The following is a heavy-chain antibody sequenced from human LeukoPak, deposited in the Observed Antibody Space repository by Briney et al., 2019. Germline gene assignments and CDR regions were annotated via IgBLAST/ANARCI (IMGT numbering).Heavy chain of an antibody. CDR3: ARLNQPYYGSGTFSAFDS. V-gene: IGHV3-33*08. Sequence: PGGSLRLSCATSGFIFTNYGMHWVRQAPGKGLEWVAFISYDGSSNHYGDSVKGRFTISRDDSKNTLYLQMSNPRAEDTAVYFCARLNQPYYGSGTFSAFDSWGQGTLVTVSS. J-gene: IGHJ4*02. CDR1: GFIFTNYG. CDR2: ISYDGSSN. D-gene: IGHD3-10*01.